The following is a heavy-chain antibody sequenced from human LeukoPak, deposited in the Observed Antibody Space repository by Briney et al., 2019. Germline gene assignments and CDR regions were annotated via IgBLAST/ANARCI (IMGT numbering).Heavy chain of an antibody. CDR1: GFSFSSYD. D-gene: IGHD2-15*01. CDR3: ARVNRDGGSRHWYFDL. Sequence: PGGSLRLSCSASGFSFSSYDMHWVRQAPGKGLEYISVINNNGDSTYYADSVKGRFTISRDNAKNSLYLQMNSLRAEDTAVYYCARVNRDGGSRHWYFDLWGRGTLVTVSS. J-gene: IGHJ2*01. CDR2: INNNGDST. V-gene: IGHV3-64*04.